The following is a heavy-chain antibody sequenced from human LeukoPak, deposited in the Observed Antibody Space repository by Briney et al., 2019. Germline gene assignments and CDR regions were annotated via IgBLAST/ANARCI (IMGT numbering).Heavy chain of an antibody. CDR3: AREWAVAVGPTNYLDY. Sequence: PGGSLRLSCAASGFNFDLYAMTWVRQAPGKGLEWVASISGSGDDTYYAASVRGRFTISRDSSQTKLQMNSLRAEDTAMYYCAREWAVAVGPTNYLDYWGRGALVTVSS. CDR1: GFNFDLYA. J-gene: IGHJ4*02. CDR2: ISGSGDDT. D-gene: IGHD1-26*01. V-gene: IGHV3-23*01.